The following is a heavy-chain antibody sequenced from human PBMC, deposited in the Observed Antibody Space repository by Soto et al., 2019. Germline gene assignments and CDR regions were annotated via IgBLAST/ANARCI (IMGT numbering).Heavy chain of an antibody. J-gene: IGHJ4*02. V-gene: IGHV4-59*01. CDR1: GGSISSYY. CDR3: VIGGGVKAIFDY. D-gene: IGHD3-16*01. Sequence: SETLSLTCTVSGGSISSYYWSWIRQPPGKGLEWIGYIYYSGSTNYNPSLKSRVTISVDTSKNQFSLKLSSVTAADTAVYYCVIGGGVKAIFDYWGQGTLVTVSS. CDR2: IYYSGST.